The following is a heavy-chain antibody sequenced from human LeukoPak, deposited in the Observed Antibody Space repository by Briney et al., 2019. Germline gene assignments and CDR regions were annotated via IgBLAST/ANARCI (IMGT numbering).Heavy chain of an antibody. CDR1: GFIFSSYG. CDR3: ARVSGGGSRYGAFDI. J-gene: IGHJ3*02. Sequence: GGSLRLSCAASGFIFSSYGMHWVRQAPGKGLEWVAFIRYDGSNKYYADSVKGRFTISRDNSKNTLYLQMNSLRAEDTAVYYCARVSGGGSRYGAFDIWGQGTMVTVSS. D-gene: IGHD2-15*01. V-gene: IGHV3-30*02. CDR2: IRYDGSNK.